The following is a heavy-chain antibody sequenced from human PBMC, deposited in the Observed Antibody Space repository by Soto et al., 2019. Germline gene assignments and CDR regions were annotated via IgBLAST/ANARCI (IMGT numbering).Heavy chain of an antibody. Sequence: ASVKVSCKASGYTFTSYGISWVRQAPGQGLEWMGWISAYNGNTNYAQKLQGRVTMTTDTSTSTAYMDLRSLRSDDTAVYYCARRLNNYDILTGYYLSYYGMDVWGQGTTVTVSS. D-gene: IGHD3-9*01. J-gene: IGHJ6*02. CDR1: GYTFTSYG. CDR2: ISAYNGNT. CDR3: ARRLNNYDILTGYYLSYYGMDV. V-gene: IGHV1-18*01.